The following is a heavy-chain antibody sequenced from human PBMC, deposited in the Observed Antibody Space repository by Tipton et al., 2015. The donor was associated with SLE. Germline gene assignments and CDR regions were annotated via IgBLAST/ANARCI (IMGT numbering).Heavy chain of an antibody. CDR3: ARGYSSGWFGGFDP. J-gene: IGHJ5*02. Sequence: LRLSCAVYGGSFSGYYWSWIRQPPGKGLEWIGEINHSGSTNYNPSLKSRVTISVDTSKNQFSLKLSSVTAADTAVYYCARGYSSGWFGGFDPWGQGTLVTVAS. CDR2: INHSGST. CDR1: GGSFSGYY. D-gene: IGHD6-19*01. V-gene: IGHV4-34*01.